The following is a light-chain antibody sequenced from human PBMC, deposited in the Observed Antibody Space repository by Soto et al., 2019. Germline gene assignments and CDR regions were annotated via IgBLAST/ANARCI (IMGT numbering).Light chain of an antibody. CDR1: QGISNY. V-gene: IGKV1-27*01. Sequence: DIQMTQSPSSLSASVGDRVTITCRASQGISNYLAWYQQKPGKVPKLLIYSASTLQSGVPSRFSGSGSGTDFTLTISSLEPEDVSTYYCQHDNKAPYTFGQGIKLEIK. CDR2: SAS. CDR3: QHDNKAPYT. J-gene: IGKJ2*01.